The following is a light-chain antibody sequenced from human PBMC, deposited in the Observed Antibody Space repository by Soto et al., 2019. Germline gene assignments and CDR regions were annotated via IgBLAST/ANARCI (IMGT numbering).Light chain of an antibody. CDR3: QSYDSSLSAMLL. Sequence: QSVLTQPPSVSGAPGQRVTISCTGSSSNIGAGYDVHWYQQLPGTAPKFLIYGNSNRPSGVPDRFSGSKSSASLAITGLQAEDEADYYCQSYDSSLSAMLLFGGGTQLTVL. J-gene: IGLJ2*01. CDR1: SSNIGAGYD. V-gene: IGLV1-40*01. CDR2: GNS.